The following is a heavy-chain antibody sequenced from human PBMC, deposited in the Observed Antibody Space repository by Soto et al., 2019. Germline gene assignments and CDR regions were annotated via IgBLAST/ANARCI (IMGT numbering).Heavy chain of an antibody. J-gene: IGHJ4*02. V-gene: IGHV4-59*01. D-gene: IGHD2-2*02. CDR3: ARAISSSIPSYFDH. CDR2: IYYTGST. CDR1: GDSISTFY. Sequence: WETLSLTCSVSGDSISTFYWSWIRQPPGKGLEWIGYIYYTGSTNYNPSLKSRVTISVDTSKNQFSLKLSSLTAADTAIYFCARAISSSIPSYFDHWGQGTPVTVSS.